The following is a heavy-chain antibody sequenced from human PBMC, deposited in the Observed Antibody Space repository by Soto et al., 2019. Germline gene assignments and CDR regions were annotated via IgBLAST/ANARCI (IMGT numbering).Heavy chain of an antibody. V-gene: IGHV1-18*04. CDR3: AQVYCYSTRCYEIKPRFDP. CDR1: DYTLTSYG. J-gene: IGHJ5*02. D-gene: IGHD2-2*01. Sequence: QVQLVQSGAEVKKPGASVKVSCKASDYTLTSYGIIWVRQAPGQGLEWMGWINAYNGHTNFAQKFQGRVTMTTDTPTTTPYLELRSLRSDDTAVYSCAQVYCYSTRCYEIKPRFDPWGQGTLVTVSS. CDR2: INAYNGHT.